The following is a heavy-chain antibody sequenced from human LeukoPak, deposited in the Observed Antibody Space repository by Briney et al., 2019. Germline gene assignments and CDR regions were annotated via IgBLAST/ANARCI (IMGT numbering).Heavy chain of an antibody. J-gene: IGHJ6*02. CDR1: GFTVSSNY. V-gene: IGHV3-53*01. CDR3: AREGNYYDMDV. CDR2: IFSGGTT. Sequence: GGSLRLSCAASGFTVSSNYMSWVRQAPGKGLEWVSVIFSGGTTYYADSVKGRFTISRDNSKNTLCLQMNSLRAEDTAVYYCAREGNYYDMDVWGQGTTVTVSS.